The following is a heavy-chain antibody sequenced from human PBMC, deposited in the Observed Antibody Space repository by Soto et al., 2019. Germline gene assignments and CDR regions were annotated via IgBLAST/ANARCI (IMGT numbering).Heavy chain of an antibody. Sequence: SVKVSCKASGSTFSSYAISWVRQAPGQGLEWLGGTIPVFGTSNYAQKFQGRVTVTADKSTSTAYMELTSLRSEDTAVYYCARKSEASSSTYYYYYYGLDVWGQGTTVTVSS. CDR2: TIPVFGTS. D-gene: IGHD6-6*01. J-gene: IGHJ6*02. CDR1: GSTFSSYA. CDR3: ARKSEASSSTYYYYYYGLDV. V-gene: IGHV1-69*06.